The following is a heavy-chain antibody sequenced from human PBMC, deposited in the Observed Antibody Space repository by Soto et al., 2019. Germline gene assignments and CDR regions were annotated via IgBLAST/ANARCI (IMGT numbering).Heavy chain of an antibody. V-gene: IGHV1-8*01. CDR3: ATAYYYDSSGYYRAKYYYYYGMDV. J-gene: IGHJ6*02. Sequence: ASVKVSCKASGYTFTNYDINWVRQATGQGLEWMGWMNPNSGNTGYAQKFQGRVTMTRNTSISTAYMELSSLRSEDTAVYYCATAYYYDSSGYYRAKYYYYYGMDVWGQGTTVTVSS. D-gene: IGHD3-22*01. CDR1: GYTFTNYD. CDR2: MNPNSGNT.